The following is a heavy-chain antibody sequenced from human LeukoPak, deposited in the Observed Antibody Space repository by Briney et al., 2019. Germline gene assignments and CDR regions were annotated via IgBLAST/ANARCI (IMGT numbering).Heavy chain of an antibody. D-gene: IGHD4-17*01. CDR3: AKRPSDYGDYVTYFGY. J-gene: IGHJ4*02. Sequence: GGSLRLSCAASGFSFISYGMHWVRQAPGKGLEWVGVISDDGRNKNYADSVKGRFTISRDNSKVTLYLQMNSLRDEDTAVYYCAKRPSDYGDYVTYFGYWGQGTLVTVSS. CDR2: ISDDGRNK. V-gene: IGHV3-30*18. CDR1: GFSFISYG.